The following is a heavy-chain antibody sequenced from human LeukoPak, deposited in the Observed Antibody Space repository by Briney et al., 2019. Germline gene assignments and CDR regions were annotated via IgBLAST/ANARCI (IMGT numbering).Heavy chain of an antibody. CDR3: ARENRITIFGVAQYYFDY. J-gene: IGHJ4*02. Sequence: SETLSLTCTVSGGSVSSGSYYWSWIRQPPGKGLEWIGYIYYSGSTNYNPSLKSRVTISVDTSKNQFSLKLSSVTAADTAVYYCARENRITIFGVAQYYFDYWGQGTLVTVSS. CDR1: GGSVSSGSYY. CDR2: IYYSGST. D-gene: IGHD3-3*01. V-gene: IGHV4-61*01.